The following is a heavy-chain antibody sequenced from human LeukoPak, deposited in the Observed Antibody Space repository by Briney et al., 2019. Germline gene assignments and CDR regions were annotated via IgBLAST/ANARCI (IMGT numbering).Heavy chain of an antibody. CDR2: IYTSGST. J-gene: IGHJ6*03. D-gene: IGHD6-19*01. CDR1: GGSISSYY. CDR3: ARSVGVAGPYYYYYYMDV. Sequence: SETLSLTCTVSGGSISSYYWSWIRQPAGKGLEWIGRIYTSGSTNYNPSLKSRVTMSVDTSKNQFSLKLSSVTAADTAVYYCARSVGVAGPYYYYYYMDVWGKGTTVTVSS. V-gene: IGHV4-4*07.